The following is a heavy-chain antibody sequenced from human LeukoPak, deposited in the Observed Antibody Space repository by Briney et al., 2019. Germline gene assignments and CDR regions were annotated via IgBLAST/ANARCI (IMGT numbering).Heavy chain of an antibody. V-gene: IGHV3-23*01. D-gene: IGHD3-3*01. CDR2: ISGSGGST. J-gene: IGHJ4*02. Sequence: GGSLRLSCAASGFTFSSYAMSWVRQAPGKGLEWVSAISGSGGSTYYAASVKGRFTISRDNSKNTLYLQMNSLRAEDTAVYYCAKEASSYDFWSGYYRYWGQGTLVTVSS. CDR3: AKEASSYDFWSGYYRY. CDR1: GFTFSSYA.